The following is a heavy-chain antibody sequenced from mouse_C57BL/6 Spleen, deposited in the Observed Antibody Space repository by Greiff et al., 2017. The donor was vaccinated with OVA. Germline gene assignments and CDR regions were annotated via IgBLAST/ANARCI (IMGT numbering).Heavy chain of an antibody. V-gene: IGHV5-6*01. Sequence: EVKLVESGGDLVKPGGSLKLSCAASGFTFSSYGMSWVRQTPDKRLEWVATISSGGSYTYYPDSVKGRFTISRDNAKNTLYLQMSSLKSEDTAMYYCARLDDGYLHYFDYWGQGTTLTVSS. CDR1: GFTFSSYG. D-gene: IGHD2-3*01. J-gene: IGHJ2*01. CDR2: ISSGGSYT. CDR3: ARLDDGYLHYFDY.